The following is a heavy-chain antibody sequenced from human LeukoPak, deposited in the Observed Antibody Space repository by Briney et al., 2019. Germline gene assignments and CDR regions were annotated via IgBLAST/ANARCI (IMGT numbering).Heavy chain of an antibody. Sequence: ASVKVSCKASGGTFSSYAISWVRQAPGQGLEWMGGIIPIFGTANYAQKFQGRVTITADKSTSTTYMELSSLRSEDTAVYYCARKVPNDSSGYYYRGQFDPWGQGTLVTVSS. CDR2: IIPIFGTA. CDR1: GGTFSSYA. D-gene: IGHD3-22*01. V-gene: IGHV1-69*06. CDR3: ARKVPNDSSGYYYRGQFDP. J-gene: IGHJ5*02.